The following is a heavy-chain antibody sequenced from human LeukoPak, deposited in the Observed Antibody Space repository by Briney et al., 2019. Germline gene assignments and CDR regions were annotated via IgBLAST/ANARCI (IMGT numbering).Heavy chain of an antibody. CDR2: ISGSGGST. J-gene: IGHJ4*02. Sequence: PGGSLRLSCAASGFTFSSYSMSWVRQAPGKGLEWVSAISGSGGSTYYADSVKGRFTISRDNYMNTLYLHMNSLRVEDTFVYYCAKLRRGEWRGRIDSWGQGTLVTVSS. CDR1: GFTFSSYS. CDR3: AKLRRGEWRGRIDS. D-gene: IGHD3-16*01. V-gene: IGHV3-23*01.